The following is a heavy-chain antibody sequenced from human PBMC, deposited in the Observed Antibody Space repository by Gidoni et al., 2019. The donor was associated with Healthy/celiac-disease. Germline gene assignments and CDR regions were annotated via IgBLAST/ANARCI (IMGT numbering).Heavy chain of an antibody. Sequence: EVQLVASGGVVVQPGGSLRLSCAASGFTFDDYTRHWVRQAPGKGLEWVSLISWDGGSTYYADSVKGRFNISRDNSKNSLYLQMNSLRTEDTALYYCAKGPGIVGNDAFDIWGQGTMVTVSS. D-gene: IGHD3-22*01. J-gene: IGHJ3*02. CDR2: ISWDGGST. CDR3: AKGPGIVGNDAFDI. V-gene: IGHV3-43*01. CDR1: GFTFDDYT.